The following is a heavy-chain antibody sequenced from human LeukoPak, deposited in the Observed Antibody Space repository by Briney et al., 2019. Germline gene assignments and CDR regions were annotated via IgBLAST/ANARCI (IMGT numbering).Heavy chain of an antibody. V-gene: IGHV3-48*04. CDR1: GFTFSSYS. D-gene: IGHD3-22*01. CDR3: ARGPPGRSGYYQYYYCYYMDV. Sequence: GGSLRLSCAASGFTFSSYSMNWVRQAPGKGLEWVSYISSSGSTIYYADSVKGRFTISRDNAKNSLYLQMNSLRAEDTAVYYCARGPPGRSGYYQYYYCYYMDVWGKGTTVTVSS. J-gene: IGHJ6*03. CDR2: ISSSGSTI.